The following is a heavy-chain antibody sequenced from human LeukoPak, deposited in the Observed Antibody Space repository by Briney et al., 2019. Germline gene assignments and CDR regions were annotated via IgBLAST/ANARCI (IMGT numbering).Heavy chain of an antibody. Sequence: SETLSLTCTVSGGSISSYYWSWIRQPPGKGLEWIGYIYYSGSTNYNPSLKSRVTISVDTSKNQFSLKLSSVTAADTAVYYCARQRGETVAGTRWFDPWGQGTLVTVSS. CDR3: ARQRGETVAGTRWFDP. D-gene: IGHD6-19*01. CDR1: GGSISSYY. CDR2: IYYSGST. J-gene: IGHJ5*02. V-gene: IGHV4-59*08.